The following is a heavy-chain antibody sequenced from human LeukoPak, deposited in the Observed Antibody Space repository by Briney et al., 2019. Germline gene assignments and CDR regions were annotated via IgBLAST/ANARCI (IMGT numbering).Heavy chain of an antibody. CDR2: IYYSGST. V-gene: IGHV4-59*01. CDR3: ARGVPYGPSYEFFDY. CDR1: GGSITNYY. J-gene: IGHJ4*02. D-gene: IGHD3-10*01. Sequence: SETLSLTCTVSGGSITNYYWSWIRQPPGKGLECIGYIYYSGSTNYNPSLKSRVTISLHTSKNQFSLKLNSVTAADTAVYYCARGVPYGPSYEFFDYWGQGTLVTASS.